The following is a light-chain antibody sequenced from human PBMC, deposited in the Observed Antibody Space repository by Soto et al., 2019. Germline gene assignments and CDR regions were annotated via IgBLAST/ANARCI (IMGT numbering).Light chain of an antibody. CDR1: QSVSSSY. CDR2: GAS. Sequence: EIVLTQSPGTLSLSPGERATLSCRASQSVSSSYLAGYQQKPGQAPRLLIYGASSRATGIPDRFSGSGSGTDFILTISRLEPEDFAVYYCQQYGSSPDTFGQGTKLEIK. V-gene: IGKV3-20*01. CDR3: QQYGSSPDT. J-gene: IGKJ2*01.